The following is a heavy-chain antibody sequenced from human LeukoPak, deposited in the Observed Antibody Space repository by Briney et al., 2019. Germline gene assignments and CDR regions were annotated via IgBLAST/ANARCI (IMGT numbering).Heavy chain of an antibody. V-gene: IGHV3-7*03. CDR1: GFTFSSYW. CDR2: INHNGNVN. J-gene: IGHJ6*02. D-gene: IGHD3-16*01. CDR3: ARGGGLDV. Sequence: GGSLRLSCAASGFTFSSYWMNWARQAPGMGLEWVASINHNGNVNYYVDSVKGRFTISRDNAKNSLYLQMSNLRAEDTAVYFCARGGGLDVWGQGATVTVSS.